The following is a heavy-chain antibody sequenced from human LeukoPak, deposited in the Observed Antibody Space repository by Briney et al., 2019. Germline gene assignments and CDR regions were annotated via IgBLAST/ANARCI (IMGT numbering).Heavy chain of an antibody. D-gene: IGHD1-26*01. CDR2: IYTSGST. V-gene: IGHV4-61*02. CDR3: ARSYSGSFLY. Sequence: PSETLSFTCTVSGGSISSGSYYWSWIRQPAGKGLEWIGRIYTSGSTNYNPSLKSRVTISVDTSKNQFSLKLSSVTAADTAVYYCARSYSGSFLYWGQGSLVTVSS. CDR1: GGSISSGSYY. J-gene: IGHJ4*02.